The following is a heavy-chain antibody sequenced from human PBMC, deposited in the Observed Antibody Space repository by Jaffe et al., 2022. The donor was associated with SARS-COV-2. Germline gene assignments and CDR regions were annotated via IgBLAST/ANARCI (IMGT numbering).Heavy chain of an antibody. CDR1: GFSLSTSGVG. CDR2: IYWDDDK. J-gene: IGHJ4*02. V-gene: IGHV2-5*02. Sequence: QITLKESGPTLVKPTQTLTLTCTFSGFSLSTSGVGVGWIRQPPGKALEWLALIYWDDDKRYSPSLKSRLTITKDTSKNQVVLTMTNMDPVDTATYYCAHSGIAVAGNPVPFDYWGQGTLVTVSS. CDR3: AHSGIAVAGNPVPFDY. D-gene: IGHD6-19*01.